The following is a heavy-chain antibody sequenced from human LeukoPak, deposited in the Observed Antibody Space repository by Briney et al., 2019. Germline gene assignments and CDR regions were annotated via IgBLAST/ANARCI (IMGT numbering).Heavy chain of an antibody. CDR3: ARSEEQLDDLYYYYYGMDG. CDR1: GGSISSSSYY. J-gene: IGHJ6*02. V-gene: IGHV4-39*01. CDR2: IYYSGST. D-gene: IGHD6-13*01. Sequence: SETLSLTCTVSGGSISSSSYYWGWIRQPPGKGLEWIGSIYYSGSTYYNPSLKSRVTISVDTSKNQFSLKLSSVTAADTAVYYCARSEEQLDDLYYYYYGMDGWGQGTTVTVSS.